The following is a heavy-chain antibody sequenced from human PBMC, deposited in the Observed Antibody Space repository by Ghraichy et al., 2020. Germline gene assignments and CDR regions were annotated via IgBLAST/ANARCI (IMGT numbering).Heavy chain of an antibody. CDR1: GGSISSAAFT. J-gene: IGHJ6*02. V-gene: IGHV4-30-2*01. CDR3: ARGYEFREGLDV. Sequence: SETLSLTCTVSGGSISSAAFTWSWLLQRPGLDLEWIGYIYHSGSNYYNPALKSRVTISLDRTKNQFSLKLSSVTAADTAVYYCARGYEFREGLDVWGQGTTVTVSS. D-gene: IGHD3-3*01. CDR2: IYHSGSN.